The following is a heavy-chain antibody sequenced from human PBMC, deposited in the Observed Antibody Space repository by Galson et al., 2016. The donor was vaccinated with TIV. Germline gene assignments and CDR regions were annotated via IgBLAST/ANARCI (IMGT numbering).Heavy chain of an antibody. CDR3: ARSGDYGDY. V-gene: IGHV1-8*02. CDR1: GHSFLTYD. Sequence: SVKVSCKASGHSFLTYDINWVRQAPGQGLEWMGWMNPNSGNTGYSQKFRGRVTMTRNTSERTAYMELSSLTSEDTAVYYCARSGDYGDYWGQGTLVTVSS. D-gene: IGHD4-17*01. CDR2: MNPNSGNT. J-gene: IGHJ4*02.